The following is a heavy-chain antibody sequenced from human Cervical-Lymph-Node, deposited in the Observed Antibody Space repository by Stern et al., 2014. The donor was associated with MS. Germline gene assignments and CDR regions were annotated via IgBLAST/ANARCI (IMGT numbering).Heavy chain of an antibody. Sequence: EVQLEESGGDLVQPGGSLRLSCVASGFTFSHYWMQWARQAPGKGLVWVSHITSDGSSTTYADSVKGRFTVSRDNAKNTLYLQMDSLRAEDTAVYFCARDNFGTDYWGQGTLVTVSS. J-gene: IGHJ4*02. D-gene: IGHD3/OR15-3a*01. CDR2: ITSDGSST. V-gene: IGHV3-74*01. CDR1: GFTFSHYW. CDR3: ARDNFGTDY.